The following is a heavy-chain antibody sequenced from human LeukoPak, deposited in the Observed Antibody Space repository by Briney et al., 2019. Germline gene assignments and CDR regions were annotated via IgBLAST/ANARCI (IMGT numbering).Heavy chain of an antibody. CDR3: ARVRTAPRFDY. CDR2: INPNSGGT. J-gene: IGHJ4*02. CDR1: GYTFTSYY. D-gene: IGHD1-1*01. Sequence: ASAKVSCKASGYTFTSYYMNWVRQAPGQELEWMGWINPNSGGTNYAQKFQGRVTMTRDTSISTAYMELSRLRSDDTAVYYCARVRTAPRFDYWGQGTLVTVSS. V-gene: IGHV1-2*02.